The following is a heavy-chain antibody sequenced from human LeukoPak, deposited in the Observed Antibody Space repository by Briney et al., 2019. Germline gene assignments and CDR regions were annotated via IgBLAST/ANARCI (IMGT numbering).Heavy chain of an antibody. CDR3: ARKAQYNGHYPLDY. V-gene: IGHV3-23*01. J-gene: IGHJ4*02. CDR1: GFTFTSYS. D-gene: IGHD1-7*01. Sequence: GGSLRLSCAASGFTFTSYSMSWVRQAPGKGLEWVSGTSDRGDYTYYADSVKGRFTISRDSSKNALFLQMNSLRAEDTALYFCARKAQYNGHYPLDYWGQGTLVTVSS. CDR2: TSDRGDYT.